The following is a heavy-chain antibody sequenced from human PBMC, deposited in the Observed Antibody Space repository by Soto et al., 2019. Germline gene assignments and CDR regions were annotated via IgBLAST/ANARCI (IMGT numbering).Heavy chain of an antibody. V-gene: IGHV1-2*04. J-gene: IGHJ3*02. D-gene: IGHD6-13*01. CDR2: INPNSGGT. CDR3: ARIAAAGTSDAFEI. CDR1: GYTFTGYY. Sequence: ASVKVSCKASGYTFTGYYMHWVRQAPGQGLEWMGWINPNSGGTNYAQKFQGWVTMTRDTSISTAYMELSRLRSDDTAVYYCARIAAAGTSDAFEIWGQGTMVTVSS.